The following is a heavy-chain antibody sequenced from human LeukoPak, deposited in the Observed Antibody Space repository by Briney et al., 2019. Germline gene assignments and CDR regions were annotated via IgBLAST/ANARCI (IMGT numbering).Heavy chain of an antibody. V-gene: IGHV4-4*09. CDR2: IYTSGST. CDR1: GGSISSYY. D-gene: IGHD1-26*01. CDR3: ARGLSGSYPDY. J-gene: IGHJ4*02. Sequence: SETLSLTCTVSGGSISSYYWSWIRQPPGKGLEWIGYIYTSGSTNYNPSLKSRVTISVDTSKNQFSLKLSSVTAAGTAVYYCARGLSGSYPDYWGQGTLVTVSS.